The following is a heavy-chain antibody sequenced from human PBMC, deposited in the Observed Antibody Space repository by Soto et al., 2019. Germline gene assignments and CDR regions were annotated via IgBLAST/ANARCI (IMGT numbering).Heavy chain of an antibody. D-gene: IGHD6-13*01. CDR2: IYYSGST. Sequence: TCTVSGGSTRGYSWSCSRPLDGKRLEWIGYIYYSGSTNYNPSLKSRVTISVDTSKNQFSLKLSSVTAADTAVYYCARDTSLGVAAAGSSYYGMAVWGQGTTVT. CDR1: GGSTRGYS. V-gene: IGHV4-59*01. J-gene: IGHJ6*02. CDR3: ARDTSLGVAAAGSSYYGMAV.